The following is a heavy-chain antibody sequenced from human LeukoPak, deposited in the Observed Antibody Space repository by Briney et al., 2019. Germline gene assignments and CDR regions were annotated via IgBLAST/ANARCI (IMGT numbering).Heavy chain of an antibody. Sequence: PGGSLRLSCAASGFTFSSYAMHWVRQAPGKGLEWVAVISYDGSNKYYADSVKGRFTISRDNSKNTLYLQMNSLRAEDTAVYYCAKDVRENYYDSSGPSHGLDYWGQGTLVTVSS. CDR3: AKDVRENYYDSSGPSHGLDY. V-gene: IGHV3-30-3*01. J-gene: IGHJ4*02. D-gene: IGHD3-22*01. CDR1: GFTFSSYA. CDR2: ISYDGSNK.